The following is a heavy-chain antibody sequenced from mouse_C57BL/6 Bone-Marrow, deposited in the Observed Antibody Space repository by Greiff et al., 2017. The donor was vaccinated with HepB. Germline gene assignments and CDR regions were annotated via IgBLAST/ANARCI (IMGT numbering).Heavy chain of an antibody. CDR2: ISNGGGST. CDR3: ARLPYGSSYLYAMDY. V-gene: IGHV5-12*01. J-gene: IGHJ4*01. D-gene: IGHD1-1*01. Sequence: EVQLVESGGGLVQPGGSLKLSCAASGFTFSDYYMYWVRQTPEKRLEWVAYISNGGGSTYYPDTVKGRFTISRENAKNTLYLQMSRLKSEDTAMYYCARLPYGSSYLYAMDYWGQGTSVTVSS. CDR1: GFTFSDYY.